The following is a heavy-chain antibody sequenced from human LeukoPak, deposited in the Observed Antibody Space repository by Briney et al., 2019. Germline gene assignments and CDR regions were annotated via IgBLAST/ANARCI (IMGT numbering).Heavy chain of an antibody. V-gene: IGHV4-28*05. CDR3: ARTQAYVYRAFDI. D-gene: IGHD5/OR15-5a*01. CDR1: GYSISSTNW. CDR2: IYYSGSI. J-gene: IGHJ3*02. Sequence: SDTLSLTCAVSGYSISSTNWWGWIRQPPGKGLEWIGYIYYSGSIYYNPSLQSRVTMSLDTSKNQFSLKLSSVTAVDTAVYYCARTQAYVYRAFDIWGQGTMVTVSS.